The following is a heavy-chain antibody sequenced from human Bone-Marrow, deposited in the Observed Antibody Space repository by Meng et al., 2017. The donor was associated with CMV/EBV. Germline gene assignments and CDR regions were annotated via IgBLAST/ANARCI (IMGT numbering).Heavy chain of an antibody. V-gene: IGHV4-39*07. CDR3: ARDVYGRGWFDP. D-gene: IGHD3-16*01. CDR1: GGSISSSSYY. Sequence: LPSQGAGPGLGKPSETLSLTCTVSGGSISSSSYYWGWIRQPPGKGLEWIGSIYYSGSTYYNPSLKSRVTISVDTSKNQFSLKLSSVTAADTAVYYCARDVYGRGWFDPWGQGTLVTVSS. CDR2: IYYSGST. J-gene: IGHJ5*02.